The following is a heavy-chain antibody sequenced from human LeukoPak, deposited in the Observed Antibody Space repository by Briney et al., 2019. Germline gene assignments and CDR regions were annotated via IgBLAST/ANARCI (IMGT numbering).Heavy chain of an antibody. CDR1: GYTFTSYA. V-gene: IGHV1-2*04. Sequence: GASVKVSCKASGYTFTSYAMNWVRQAPGQGLEWMGWINPNSGGTNYAQKFQGWVTMTRDTSISTAYMELSRLRSDDTAVYYCARDGILTGYHAFDIWGQGTMVTVSS. J-gene: IGHJ3*02. CDR3: ARDGILTGYHAFDI. D-gene: IGHD3-9*01. CDR2: INPNSGGT.